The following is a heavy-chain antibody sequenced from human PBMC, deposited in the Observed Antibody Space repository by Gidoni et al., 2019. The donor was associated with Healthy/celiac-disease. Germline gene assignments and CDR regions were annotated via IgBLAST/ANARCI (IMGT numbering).Heavy chain of an antibody. CDR3: TRHAATVVHDY. CDR2: RSKANSYAT. V-gene: IGHV3-73*01. D-gene: IGHD4-17*01. J-gene: IGHJ4*02. Sequence: RSKANSYATAYAASVKGRFTISRDDSKNTAYLQMNSLKTEDTAVYYCTRHAATVVHDYWGQGTLVTVSS.